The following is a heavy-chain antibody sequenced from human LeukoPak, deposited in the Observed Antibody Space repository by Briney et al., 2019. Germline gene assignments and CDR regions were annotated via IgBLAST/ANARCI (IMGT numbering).Heavy chain of an antibody. D-gene: IGHD6-19*01. CDR2: INSDGSST. CDR3: ATELRIAVAGLYY. J-gene: IGHJ4*02. CDR1: GFTFSSYW. Sequence: PGGSLRLSCAACGFTFSSYWMHWVRQAPGKGLVWVSRINSDGSSTSYGDSVKGRFTISRDNAKNTLYLQVNSLRAEDTAVYYCATELRIAVAGLYYCGQGTLVTVSS. V-gene: IGHV3-74*01.